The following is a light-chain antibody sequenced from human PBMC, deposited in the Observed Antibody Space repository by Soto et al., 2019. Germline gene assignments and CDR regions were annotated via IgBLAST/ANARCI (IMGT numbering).Light chain of an antibody. CDR2: DVS. CDR3: CSYTTSNTRQIV. Sequence: QSLLTQPASVSGSPGQSITSSCTGTSSDVGGYNYVSWYQQQPGKAPKFMIYDVSNRPSGVSNRFSGSKSGNTASLTISGLQAEDEADYYCCSYTTSNTRQIVFGTGTKDTVL. CDR1: SSDVGGYNY. V-gene: IGLV2-14*01. J-gene: IGLJ1*01.